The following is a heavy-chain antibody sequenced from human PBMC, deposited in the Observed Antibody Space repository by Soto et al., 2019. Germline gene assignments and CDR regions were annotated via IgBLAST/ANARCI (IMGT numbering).Heavy chain of an antibody. D-gene: IGHD2-15*01. V-gene: IGHV1-46*01. CDR2: INPSGGST. CDR1: GYTFTSYY. Sequence: GASVKVSCKASGYTFTSYYMHWVRQAPGQGLEWMGIINPSGGSTSYAQKFQGRVTMTRDTSTSTVYMELSSLRSEDTAVYYCARGYCSGGSCYSDDAFDIWGQGTMVTVSS. CDR3: ARGYCSGGSCYSDDAFDI. J-gene: IGHJ3*02.